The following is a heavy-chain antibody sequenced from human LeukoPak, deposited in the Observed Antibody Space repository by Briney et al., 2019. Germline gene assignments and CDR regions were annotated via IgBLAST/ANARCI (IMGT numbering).Heavy chain of an antibody. J-gene: IGHJ4*02. Sequence: GGSLRLSCAASGFTFSSYAMSWVRQAPGKGLEWVSAISGSGGSTYDADSVKGRFTIARDNSKNTLYLQMNSLRAEDTAVYYCAKDRGGTCSSTSCSPASYYFDYWGQGTLVTVSS. CDR1: GFTFSSYA. CDR3: AKDRGGTCSSTSCSPASYYFDY. D-gene: IGHD2-2*01. V-gene: IGHV3-23*01. CDR2: ISGSGGST.